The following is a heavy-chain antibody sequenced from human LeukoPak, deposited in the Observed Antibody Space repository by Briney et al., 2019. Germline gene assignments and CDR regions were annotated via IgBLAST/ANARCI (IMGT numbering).Heavy chain of an antibody. V-gene: IGHV3-23*01. CDR1: GFAFNSYA. CDR3: AKSVLIYGTLTFDY. CDR2: ISGSGGST. J-gene: IGHJ4*02. Sequence: GGSLRLSCAASGFAFNSYAMSWVRQAPGKGLEWVSAISGSGGSTYYADSVKGRFTISRDNSKNTLYLQMNSLRAEDTAVYYCAKSVLIYGTLTFDYWGQGTLVTVSS. D-gene: IGHD2-2*02.